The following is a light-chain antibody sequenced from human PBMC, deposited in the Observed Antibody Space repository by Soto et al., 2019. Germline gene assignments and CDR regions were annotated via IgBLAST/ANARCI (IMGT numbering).Light chain of an antibody. CDR3: QQSYSTVT. CDR2: AAS. V-gene: IGKV1-39*01. J-gene: IGKJ5*01. Sequence: DIQLTQYPSTLSASVGDRVTVTCRASQSISNYLYWYQHKPGKAPKLLIYAASSLQRGVPSRFSGSGSGTHFTLTISNVQPEDFATYYCQQSYSTVTSGQGTRLEIK. CDR1: QSISNY.